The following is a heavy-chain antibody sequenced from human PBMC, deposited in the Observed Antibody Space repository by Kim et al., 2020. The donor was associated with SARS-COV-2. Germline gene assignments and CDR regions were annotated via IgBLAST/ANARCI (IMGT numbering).Heavy chain of an antibody. J-gene: IGHJ5*02. Sequence: GGSLRLSCAASGFTFSDYYMSWIRQAPGKGLEWVSYISSSGSTIYYADSVKGRFTISRDNAKNSLYLQMNSLRAEDTAVYYCARASSSWYPLYNWFDPWGQGTLVTVSS. V-gene: IGHV3-11*01. D-gene: IGHD6-13*01. CDR3: ARASSSWYPLYNWFDP. CDR1: GFTFSDYY. CDR2: ISSSGSTI.